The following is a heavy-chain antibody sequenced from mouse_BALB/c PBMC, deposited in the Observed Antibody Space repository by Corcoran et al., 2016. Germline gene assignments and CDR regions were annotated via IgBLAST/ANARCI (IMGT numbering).Heavy chain of an antibody. Sequence: EAHLQQSGAELVKPGASVKLYCTASGFNITDTYMHWVKQRPEQGPEWIGRIDPANGNTKYDPKFQVKATITADTSSNPAYLQLSSLTSEDTAVYDSARGWYGNYGFAYWGQGTLVTVSA. J-gene: IGHJ3*01. CDR2: IDPANGNT. CDR3: ARGWYGNYGFAY. D-gene: IGHD2-10*02. V-gene: IGHV14-3*02. CDR1: GFNITDTY.